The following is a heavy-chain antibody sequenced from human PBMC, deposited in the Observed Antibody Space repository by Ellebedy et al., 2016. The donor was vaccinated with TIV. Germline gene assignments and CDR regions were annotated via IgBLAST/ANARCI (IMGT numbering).Heavy chain of an antibody. CDR3: VRDGAYGDYSPGYYGMDV. D-gene: IGHD3-22*01. V-gene: IGHV3-7*03. CDR1: GFTFNSYW. Sequence: GGSLRLSCAASGFTFNSYWMSWVRKAPGKGLEWVANINQDGSRINYVDSVKGRFTISRDNAKNSVYLRMNTLRVEDTAVYHCVRDGAYGDYSPGYYGMDVWGQGTTVTVSS. J-gene: IGHJ6*02. CDR2: INQDGSRI.